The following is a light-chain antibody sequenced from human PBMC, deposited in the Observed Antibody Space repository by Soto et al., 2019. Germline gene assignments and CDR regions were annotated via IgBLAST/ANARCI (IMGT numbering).Light chain of an antibody. CDR2: KAS. CDR1: QTISSW. J-gene: IGKJ4*01. CDR3: QQYYSYPPLT. V-gene: IGKV1-5*03. Sequence: DIQMTQSPSTLSGSVGDRVTITCRASQTISSWLAWYQQKPGKAPKLLIYKASTLKSGVPSRFSGSGSGTEFTLTISSLQPDDFATYYCQQYYSYPPLTFGGGTKVDIK.